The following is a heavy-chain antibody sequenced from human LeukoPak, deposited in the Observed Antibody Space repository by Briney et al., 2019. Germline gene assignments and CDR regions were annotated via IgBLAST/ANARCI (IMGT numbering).Heavy chain of an antibody. CDR1: GFTFSSYA. CDR3: ARSVGARGAFDI. D-gene: IGHD1-26*01. Sequence: GGSLRLSCAASGFTFSSYAMSWVRQAPGKGLEWVSAISGSGGSTYYADSVKGRFTISRDNSKNTLYLQMNSLRAEDTAVYYCARSVGARGAFDIWGQGTMVTVSS. CDR2: ISGSGGST. J-gene: IGHJ3*02. V-gene: IGHV3-23*01.